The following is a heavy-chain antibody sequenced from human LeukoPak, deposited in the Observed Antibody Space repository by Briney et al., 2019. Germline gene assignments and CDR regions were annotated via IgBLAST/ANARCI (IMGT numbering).Heavy chain of an antibody. V-gene: IGHV4-59*08. CDR2: FYYNGSY. J-gene: IGHJ4*02. Sequence: SETLSLTCSVSGGSVSDYYWNWIRQSPGKGLEWIGYFYYNGSYRFNPSLQSRVAISVDTSNNQFSLKLTSVTAADTAVYYCARHSYGDVYYLDFWGQGTLVTVPS. CDR3: ARHSYGDVYYLDF. CDR1: GGSVSDYY. D-gene: IGHD4-17*01.